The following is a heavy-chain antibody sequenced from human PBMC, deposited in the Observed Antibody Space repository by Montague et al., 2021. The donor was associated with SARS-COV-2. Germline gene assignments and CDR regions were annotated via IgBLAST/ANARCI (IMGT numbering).Heavy chain of an antibody. V-gene: IGHV4-34*01. CDR1: GGSFSGYY. Sequence: SETLSLTCAVYGGSFSGYYLNWIRQPPGKGLEWMGEINHSGSTNYNPSXXRRVTIAVDTSKNQVSLKLTSVTAADTAVFYCARSTVTNSPFGFSNKLRSRYNGMDVWGQGTTVTVSS. D-gene: IGHD4-17*01. CDR3: ARSTVTNSPFGFSNKLRSRYNGMDV. CDR2: INHSGST. J-gene: IGHJ6*02.